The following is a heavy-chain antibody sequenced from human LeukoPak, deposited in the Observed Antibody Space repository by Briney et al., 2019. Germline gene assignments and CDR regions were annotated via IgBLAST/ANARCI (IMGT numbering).Heavy chain of an antibody. Sequence: GGSLRLSCAASGFTFSSYWMSWVRQAPGKGLEWVANIKQDGSEKYYVDSVKGRLTISRDNAKNSLYLQMNSLRAEDTAVYYCARRRREAVAGNGRNYIDVWGKGTTVSVSS. CDR1: GFTFSSYW. V-gene: IGHV3-7*01. CDR2: IKQDGSEK. CDR3: ARRRREAVAGNGRNYIDV. D-gene: IGHD6-19*01. J-gene: IGHJ6*03.